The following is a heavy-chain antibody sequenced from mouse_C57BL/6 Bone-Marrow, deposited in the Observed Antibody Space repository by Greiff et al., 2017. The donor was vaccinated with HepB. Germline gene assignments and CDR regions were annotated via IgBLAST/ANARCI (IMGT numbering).Heavy chain of an antibody. J-gene: IGHJ2*01. CDR2: IYPGDGDT. CDR3: ARTIYYGNYGYLDY. V-gene: IGHV1-82*01. D-gene: IGHD2-1*01. CDR1: GYAFSSSW. Sequence: VKLVESGPELVKPGASVKISCKASGYAFSSSWMNWVKQRPGKGLEWIGRIYPGDGDTNYNGKFKGKATLTADKSSSTAYMQLSSLTSEDSAVYFCARTIYYGNYGYLDYWGQGTTLTVSS.